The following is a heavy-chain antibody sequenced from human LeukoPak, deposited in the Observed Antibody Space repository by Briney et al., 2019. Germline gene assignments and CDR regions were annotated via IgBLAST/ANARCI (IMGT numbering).Heavy chain of an antibody. V-gene: IGHV4-59*01. CDR2: IYYSGST. CDR1: GGSISSYY. Sequence: PSETLSLTCTVSGGSISSYYWSWIRQPPGKGLEWIGYIYYSGSTNYNPSLKSRVTISVDTSKNQFSLKLSSVTAADTAVYYCVRGWGSGYFDYWGQGTLVTVSS. CDR3: VRGWGSGYFDY. J-gene: IGHJ4*02. D-gene: IGHD7-27*01.